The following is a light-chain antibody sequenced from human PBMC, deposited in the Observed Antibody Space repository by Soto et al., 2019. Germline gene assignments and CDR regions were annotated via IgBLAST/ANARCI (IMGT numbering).Light chain of an antibody. J-gene: IGLJ3*02. CDR3: SSYASSTTPWV. CDR1: SSDVGGYKY. V-gene: IGLV2-14*01. Sequence: QSALTQPASVSGSPGQSLTISCTGTSSDVGGYKYVSWYQQHPGKAPKLMIYEVSNRPSGVSNRFSGSKSGNTASLTISGLQAEDEADYYCSSYASSTTPWVFGGGTKVTVL. CDR2: EVS.